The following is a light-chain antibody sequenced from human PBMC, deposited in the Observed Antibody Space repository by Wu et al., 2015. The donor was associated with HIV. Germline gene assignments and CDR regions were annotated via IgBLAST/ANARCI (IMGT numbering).Light chain of an antibody. J-gene: IGKJ1*01. Sequence: DIQMTQSPSTLSASVGDRVTITCRASESLSSRLAWYQQKPGKAPQLLIYWSSTLDSGVPSRFSGSGSETEFTLTISSLQPDDFATYYCQQYNSYSWTFGQGTKVEIK. CDR2: WSS. CDR1: ESLSSR. V-gene: IGKV1-5*03. CDR3: QQYNSYSWT.